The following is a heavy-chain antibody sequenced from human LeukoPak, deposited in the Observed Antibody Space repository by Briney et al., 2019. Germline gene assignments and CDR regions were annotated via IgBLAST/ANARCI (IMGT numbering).Heavy chain of an antibody. V-gene: IGHV1-58*01. CDR3: ARGHGVWYYFDSSGSVFDY. Sequence: GTSVKVSCKASGFTFTSSAVQWVRQARGQRLEWIGWIVVGSGNTNYAQKFQERVTITRDMSTSTAYMELSSLRSEDTAVYYCARGHGVWYYFDSSGSVFDYWGQGALVTVSS. CDR1: GFTFTSSA. CDR2: IVVGSGNT. D-gene: IGHD3-22*01. J-gene: IGHJ4*02.